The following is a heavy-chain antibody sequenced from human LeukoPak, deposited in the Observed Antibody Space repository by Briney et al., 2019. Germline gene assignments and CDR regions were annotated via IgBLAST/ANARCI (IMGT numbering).Heavy chain of an antibody. J-gene: IGHJ4*02. Sequence: GGSLRLSCAASGFTFSSYTMNWVRQAPGKGLEWVSSISSSSSYIFYADSVKGRFTISRDNAKNSLYLQMSSLRAEDTAVYYCASEAHYFDTSGYSEVVDYWGQGTLVTVSS. CDR1: GFTFSSYT. CDR2: ISSSSSYI. V-gene: IGHV3-21*01. D-gene: IGHD3-22*01. CDR3: ASEAHYFDTSGYSEVVDY.